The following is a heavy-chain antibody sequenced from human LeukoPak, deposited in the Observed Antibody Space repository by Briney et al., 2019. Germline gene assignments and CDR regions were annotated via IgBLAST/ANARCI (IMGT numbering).Heavy chain of an antibody. CDR3: ARDTYTTVTAMDV. V-gene: IGHV1-18*01. Sequence: ASVKVSCKASGYTFTSYGFSWVRQAPGQGLEWMGWISAYNGNTDYPQNLQGRVTLTTDTSTSTAYMELRSLRSDDTAVYYCARDTYTTVTAMDVWGKGTTVLVSS. D-gene: IGHD4-17*01. CDR2: ISAYNGNT. J-gene: IGHJ6*03. CDR1: GYTFTSYG.